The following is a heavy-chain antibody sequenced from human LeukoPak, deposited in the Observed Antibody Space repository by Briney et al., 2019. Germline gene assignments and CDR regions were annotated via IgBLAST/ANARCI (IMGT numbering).Heavy chain of an antibody. Sequence: SETLSLTCTVSGGSISSYYSSWIRQPPGKGLEWIGYIYYSGSTNYNPSLKSRVTISVDTSKNQFSLKLSSVTAADTAVYYCARDSDCSGGSCYFDYWGQGTLVTVSS. CDR3: ARDSDCSGGSCYFDY. CDR1: GGSISSYY. J-gene: IGHJ4*02. D-gene: IGHD2-15*01. V-gene: IGHV4-59*01. CDR2: IYYSGST.